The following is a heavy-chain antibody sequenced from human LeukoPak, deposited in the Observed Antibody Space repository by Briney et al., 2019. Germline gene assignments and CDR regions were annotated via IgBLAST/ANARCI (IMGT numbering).Heavy chain of an antibody. CDR1: GGSISSSSYY. CDR3: ARHSIEVPLDY. V-gene: IGHV4-39*01. CDR2: IYYSGST. D-gene: IGHD3-16*02. J-gene: IGHJ4*02. Sequence: SETLSLTCTVSGGSISSSSYYWGWIRQPPGKGLEWIGSIYYSGSTYYNPSLKSRVTISVDTSKNQFSLKLSSVTAADTAVYYCARHSIEVPLDYWGRGTLVTVSS.